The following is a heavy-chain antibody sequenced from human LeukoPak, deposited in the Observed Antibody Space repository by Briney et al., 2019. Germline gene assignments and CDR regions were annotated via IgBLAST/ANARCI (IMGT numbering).Heavy chain of an antibody. D-gene: IGHD2-21*01. J-gene: IGHJ3*02. CDR2: ISGSGGST. V-gene: IGHV3-23*01. CDR1: GFTFSSYS. CDR3: AKKLWWSQGHDAFDI. Sequence: GGSLRLSCAASGFTFSSYSMNWVRQAPGKGLEWVSAISGSGGSTYYADSVKGRFTISRDNSKNTLYLQMNSLRAEDTAVYYCAKKLWWSQGHDAFDIWGQGTMVTVSS.